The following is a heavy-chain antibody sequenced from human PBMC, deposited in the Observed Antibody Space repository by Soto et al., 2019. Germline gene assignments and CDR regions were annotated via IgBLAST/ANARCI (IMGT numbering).Heavy chain of an antibody. J-gene: IGHJ4*02. CDR3: ARESEDLTSNFDF. V-gene: IGHV3-21*01. Sequence: LRLSCAASGFTFTRYSMNWVRQAPGKGLEWVSSISSTTNYIYYADSMKGRFTVSRDNAKNSEYLEMNSLSAEDTAVYYCARESEDLTSNFDFWGQGTLVTVSS. CDR1: GFTFTRYS. CDR2: ISSTTNYI.